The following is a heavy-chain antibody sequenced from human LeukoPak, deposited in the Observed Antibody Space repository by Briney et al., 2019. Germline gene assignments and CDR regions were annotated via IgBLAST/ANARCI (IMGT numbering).Heavy chain of an antibody. V-gene: IGHV1-46*01. Sequence: ASVKVSCKASGYIFTNYYMHWVRQAPGQGLGWMGVINTSGGSTSSAQKFQGRVTMTRDTSTSTVYMELSSLRSEDTGLYYCVRDVFLSGSLSPIDYWGQGTLVTVSS. CDR2: INTSGGST. D-gene: IGHD5-12*01. CDR3: VRDVFLSGSLSPIDY. J-gene: IGHJ4*02. CDR1: GYIFTNYY.